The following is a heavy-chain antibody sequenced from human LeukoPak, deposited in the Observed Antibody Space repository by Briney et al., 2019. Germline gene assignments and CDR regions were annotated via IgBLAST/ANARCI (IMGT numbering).Heavy chain of an antibody. Sequence: ISGSGGSTYYADSVKGRFTISRDNFKSTLYLQMNNLRAEDAAPYYCAKYPVAYTSGWYLDYWGQGTLVTVSS. D-gene: IGHD6-19*01. CDR3: AKYPVAYTSGWYLDY. V-gene: IGHV3-23*01. J-gene: IGHJ4*02. CDR2: ISGSGGST.